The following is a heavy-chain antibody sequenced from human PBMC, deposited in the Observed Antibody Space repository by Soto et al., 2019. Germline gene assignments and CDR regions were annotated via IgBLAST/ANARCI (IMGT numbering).Heavy chain of an antibody. D-gene: IGHD2-2*01. J-gene: IGHJ3*02. CDR2: ISYDGSNK. V-gene: IGHV3-30*18. CDR1: GFTFSSYG. CDR3: AKNYGYCISTSCYADAFDI. Sequence: PGGSLRLSCAASGFTFSSYGMHWVRQAPGKGLEWVAVISYDGSNKYYADSVKGRFTISRDNSKNTLYLQMNSLRAEDTAVYYCAKNYGYCISTSCYADAFDIWGQGTMVTVSS.